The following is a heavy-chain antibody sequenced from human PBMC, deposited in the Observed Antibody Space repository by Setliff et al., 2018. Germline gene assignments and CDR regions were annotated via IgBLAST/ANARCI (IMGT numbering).Heavy chain of an antibody. Sequence: SETLSLTCAVSGSSISANHYWGWVRQPPGKGLEWIGSMSYGGHTYYKPSLNSRATIFADTSKNSFSLKLTSVTAADTAVYYCATTTLGRYCSGGNCYFGYWGQGTPVTVSS. V-gene: IGHV4-39*02. J-gene: IGHJ4*02. CDR1: GSSISANHY. CDR2: MSYGGHT. D-gene: IGHD2-15*01. CDR3: ATTTLGRYCSGGNCYFGY.